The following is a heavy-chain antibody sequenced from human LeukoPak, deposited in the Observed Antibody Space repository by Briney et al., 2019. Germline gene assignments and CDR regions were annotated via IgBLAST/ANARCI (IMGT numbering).Heavy chain of an antibody. D-gene: IGHD3-9*01. V-gene: IGHV3-23*01. CDR3: AKEWLRYFDWFYHPVDAFDI. Sequence: GGSMRLSCAASGFTFSSYAMSWVRQAPGKGLEWVSTIGGSGGSTYYADSVKGRFTISRDDSKNTLFLQMNSLRVEDTAVYYCAKEWLRYFDWFYHPVDAFDIWGQGTMVTVSS. CDR2: IGGSGGST. CDR1: GFTFSSYA. J-gene: IGHJ3*02.